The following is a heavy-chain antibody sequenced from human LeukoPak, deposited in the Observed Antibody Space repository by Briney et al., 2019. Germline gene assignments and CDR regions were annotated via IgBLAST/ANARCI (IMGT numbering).Heavy chain of an antibody. CDR1: GGSISSSSYY. J-gene: IGHJ4*02. CDR3: ARRRPTSFANFDY. Sequence: SETLSLTCTVSGGSISSSSYYWGWIRQPPGKGLEWIGSIYYGGSTYYNPSLKSRVTISVDTSKNQFSLKLSSVTAADTAVYYCARRRPTSFANFDYWGQGTLVTVSS. CDR2: IYYGGST. V-gene: IGHV4-39*07. D-gene: IGHD3-10*01.